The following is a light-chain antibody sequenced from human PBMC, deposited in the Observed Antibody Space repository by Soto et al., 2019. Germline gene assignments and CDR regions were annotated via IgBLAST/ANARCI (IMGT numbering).Light chain of an antibody. CDR1: SSNIGSKT. V-gene: IGLV1-44*01. CDR3: PAWDDSLNGVV. J-gene: IGLJ2*01. CDR2: SNN. Sequence: QPVLTQPPSASGTPGQRVTISCSGSSSNIGSKTVNWYQQLPGTAPKLLIYSNNQRPSGVPDRFSGSKSGTSASLAISGLQSEDEADYYCPAWDDSLNGVVFGGGTKLTVL.